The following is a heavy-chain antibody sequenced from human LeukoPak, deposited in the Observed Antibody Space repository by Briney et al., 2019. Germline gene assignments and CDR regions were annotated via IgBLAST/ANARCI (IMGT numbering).Heavy chain of an antibody. CDR3: AKAMFYGDAYYFDY. Sequence: PGGSLRLSCAASGFTFSSYAMSWVRQAPGKGLEWVSAISGSGGSTYYADSVKGRFTISRDNSKNTLYLQMNSLRTEDTAVYYCAKAMFYGDAYYFDYWGQGTLVTVSS. CDR1: GFTFSSYA. J-gene: IGHJ4*02. V-gene: IGHV3-23*01. CDR2: ISGSGGST. D-gene: IGHD4-17*01.